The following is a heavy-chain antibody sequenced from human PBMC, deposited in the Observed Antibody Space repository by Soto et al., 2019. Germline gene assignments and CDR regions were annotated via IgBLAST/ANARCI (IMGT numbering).Heavy chain of an antibody. CDR1: GYTFSTSG. J-gene: IGHJ6*02. CDR2: ISTYNGDT. Sequence: ASVKVSCKASGYTFSTSGMSWLRQAPGQGLEWMGWISTYNGDTNDAPKFQDRVTMTSDTSTSTVYMELRSLRSDDTAVYYCARAGAAPYYYYGMDVWGQGTRVTV. CDR3: ARAGAAPYYYYGMDV. V-gene: IGHV1-18*01. D-gene: IGHD2-15*01.